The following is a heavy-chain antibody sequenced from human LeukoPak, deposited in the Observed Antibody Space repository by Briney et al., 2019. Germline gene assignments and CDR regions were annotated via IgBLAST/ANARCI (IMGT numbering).Heavy chain of an antibody. D-gene: IGHD3/OR15-3a*01. V-gene: IGHV3-30-3*02. CDR3: AKHFCTGLDCSLFDS. CDR2: ISYDGSNR. J-gene: IGHJ4*02. CDR1: GFTFSTYS. Sequence: PGGSLRLSCAASGFTFSTYSMHWVRQAPDKGLEWVAIISYDGSNRYYADSVKGRFIISRDNSKNTLSPQLNSLRPEDTALYYCAKHFCTGLDCSLFDSWGQGTLVTVSS.